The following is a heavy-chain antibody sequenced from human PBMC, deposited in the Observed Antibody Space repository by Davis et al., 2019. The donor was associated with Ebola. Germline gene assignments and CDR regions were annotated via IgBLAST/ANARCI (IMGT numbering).Heavy chain of an antibody. Sequence: MPSETLSLTCTVSGGSISSGDYSWSWIRQPPGKGLEWIGYIYYSGSTYYNPSLKSRVTISVDTSKNQFSLKLSSVTAADTAVYYCARVLSGYYYFYMDVWGKGTTVTVSS. CDR2: IYYSGST. V-gene: IGHV4-30-4*01. CDR3: ARVLSGYYYFYMDV. D-gene: IGHD6-25*01. J-gene: IGHJ6*03. CDR1: GGSISSGDYS.